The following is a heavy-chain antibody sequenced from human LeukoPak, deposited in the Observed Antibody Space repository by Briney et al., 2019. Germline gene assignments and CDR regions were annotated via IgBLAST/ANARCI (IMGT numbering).Heavy chain of an antibody. J-gene: IGHJ4*02. D-gene: IGHD1-26*01. V-gene: IGHV3-23*01. CDR2: ITGSGATT. CDR3: AKVVSGFHFDC. Sequence: GGSLRLSCAASGFTLSTFGMSRVHRAPGKGPEWVSGITGSGATTYYADSVKGRFTISRDNSQNTLYLQMNTLRAEDTAVYYCAKVVSGFHFDCWGQGTLVTVSS. CDR1: GFTLSTFG.